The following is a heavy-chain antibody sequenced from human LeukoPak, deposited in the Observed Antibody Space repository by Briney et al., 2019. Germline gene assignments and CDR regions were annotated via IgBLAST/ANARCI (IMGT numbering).Heavy chain of an antibody. CDR3: AKNLGYCSGGRCYSGPNWFDP. D-gene: IGHD2-15*01. J-gene: IGHJ5*02. CDR1: GFVFGHSW. V-gene: IGHV3-7*03. CDR2: INLDGSEI. Sequence: GGSLRLSCEASGFVFGHSWMSWVRQAPGKGLEWVANINLDGSEINYLDSLTGRLTISRDNAKDSLYLQMNGLRAEDTAVYYCAKNLGYCSGGRCYSGPNWFDPWGQGTLVTVSS.